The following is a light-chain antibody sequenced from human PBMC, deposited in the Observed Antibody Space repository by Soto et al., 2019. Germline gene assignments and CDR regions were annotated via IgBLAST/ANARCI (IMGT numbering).Light chain of an antibody. CDR2: SAS. J-gene: IGKJ1*01. CDR1: QSISMY. V-gene: IGKV1-39*01. Sequence: DIQMTQSPSSLSASVGDTVTITCRASQSISMYLSWYQQKPGKAPKLLIYSASILQSGVPSRFSGSGFGTDFTLTINRLQPEDFAGYHCQQSYDMPWTFGQGTKVEIK. CDR3: QQSYDMPWT.